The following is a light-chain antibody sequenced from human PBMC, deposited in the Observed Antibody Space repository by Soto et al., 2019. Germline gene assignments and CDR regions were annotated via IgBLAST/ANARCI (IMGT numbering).Light chain of an antibody. CDR1: QSISSW. CDR2: DAS. V-gene: IGKV1-5*01. Sequence: IQITKSPSTLSASVGDRVTITCRASQSISSWLAWYQQKPGKAPKLLIYDASSLESGVPSRFSGSGSGTELTLTISSLQPDDFATYYCQQYNSYPYTFGQGTKLEIK. J-gene: IGKJ2*01. CDR3: QQYNSYPYT.